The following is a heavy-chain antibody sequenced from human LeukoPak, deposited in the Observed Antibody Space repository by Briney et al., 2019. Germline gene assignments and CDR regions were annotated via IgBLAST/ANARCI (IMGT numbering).Heavy chain of an antibody. J-gene: IGHJ4*02. D-gene: IGHD4-17*01. CDR1: GYTFSNYG. CDR3: ARGEFDFGAYYFDY. CDR2: ISAYTGNT. Sequence: GASVKVSCKASGYTFSNYGLSWVRQAPGLGLEWMGWISAYTGNTNYAQKFQGRVTLTTDTSTTTAYMDLRSLRSDDTAVYYCARGEFDFGAYYFDYWGQGTLVTVSS. V-gene: IGHV1-18*01.